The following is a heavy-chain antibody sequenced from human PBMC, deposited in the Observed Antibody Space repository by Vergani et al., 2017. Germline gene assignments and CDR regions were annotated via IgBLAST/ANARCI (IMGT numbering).Heavy chain of an antibody. D-gene: IGHD2-2*01. CDR1: GGTFSSYA. CDR3: ARGAVVVVPAASYYYYYMDV. Sequence: QVQLVQSGAEVKKPGSSVKVSCKASGGTFSSYAISWVRQAPGQGLEWMGGIIPIFGTANYEQKFQGIGTITADESTSTAYMELSSLRSEDTAVYYCARGAVVVVPAASYYYYYMDVWGKGTTVTVSS. V-gene: IGHV1-69*01. J-gene: IGHJ6*03. CDR2: IIPIFGTA.